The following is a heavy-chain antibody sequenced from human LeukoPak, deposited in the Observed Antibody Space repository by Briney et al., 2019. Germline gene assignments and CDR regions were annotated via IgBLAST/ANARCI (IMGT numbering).Heavy chain of an antibody. V-gene: IGHV4-39*01. CDR3: ARHVHCSGGSCYRYGLDV. J-gene: IGHJ6*02. Sequence: SETLSLTCTVSGGSIRSNNDYWGWIRQPPGKGLEWIGSMFYSGSSNYNPSLNSRVTIPVDTSKNQFSLRLSSVTAADTAVYYCARHVHCSGGSCYRYGLDVWGQGTTVTVSS. D-gene: IGHD2-15*01. CDR1: GGSIRSNNDY. CDR2: MFYSGSS.